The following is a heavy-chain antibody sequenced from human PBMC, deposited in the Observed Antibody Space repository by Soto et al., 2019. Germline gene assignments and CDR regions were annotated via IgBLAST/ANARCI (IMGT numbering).Heavy chain of an antibody. J-gene: IGHJ4*02. V-gene: IGHV1-69*01. CDR1: GGTFSRYT. CDR3: ARQFDYKSSGYYYAY. D-gene: IGHD3-22*01. Sequence: GASVKVSCKASGGTFSRYTISWVRQAPGQGLEWMGGITPIFCTSNYAQKWQGRITMPANEPPSTAYMELSSLRSEDTAVYYCARQFDYKSSGYYYAYWGKGTVVTVSS. CDR2: ITPIFCTS.